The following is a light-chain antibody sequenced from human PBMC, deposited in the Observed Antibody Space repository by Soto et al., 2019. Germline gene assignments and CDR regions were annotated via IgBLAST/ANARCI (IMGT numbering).Light chain of an antibody. V-gene: IGLV1-40*01. CDR3: QSYDGSLNAFYV. CDR1: SSNIGAGYD. J-gene: IGLJ1*01. CDR2: GNT. Sequence: QSVLTQPPSVSGAPGQRVTISCTGSSSNIGAGYDVHWYQHLPGTAPKLLIYGNTNRPSGVPDRFSGSKSGTSASLAITGLQTEDEADYFCQSYDGSLNAFYVFGTGTKLTVL.